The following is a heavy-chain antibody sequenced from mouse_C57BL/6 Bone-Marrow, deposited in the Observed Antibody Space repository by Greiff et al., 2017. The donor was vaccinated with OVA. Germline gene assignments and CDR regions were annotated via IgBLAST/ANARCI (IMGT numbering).Heavy chain of an antibody. V-gene: IGHV1-81*01. CDR2: IYPRSGNT. CDR1: GYTFTSYG. Sequence: VQLQQSGAELARPGASVKLSCKASGYTFTSYGISWVKQRTGQGLEWIGEIYPRSGNTYYNEKFKGKATLTADKSSSTAYKELRSLTSEDSAVYFCAVYYGNYVTYWGQGTLVTVSA. D-gene: IGHD2-1*01. CDR3: AVYYGNYVTY. J-gene: IGHJ3*01.